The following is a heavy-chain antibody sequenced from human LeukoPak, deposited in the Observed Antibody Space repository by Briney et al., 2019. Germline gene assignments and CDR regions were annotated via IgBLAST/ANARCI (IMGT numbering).Heavy chain of an antibody. CDR2: ISSSSSYI. D-gene: IGHD3-22*01. CDR1: GFTFSSYW. J-gene: IGHJ4*02. Sequence: GGSLRLSCAASGFTFSSYWMNWVRQAPGKGLEWVSSISSSSSYIYYADSVKGRFTISRDNAKNSLYLQMNSLRAEDTAVYYCARDEDYYDSSGCFDYWGQGTLVTVSS. V-gene: IGHV3-21*01. CDR3: ARDEDYYDSSGCFDY.